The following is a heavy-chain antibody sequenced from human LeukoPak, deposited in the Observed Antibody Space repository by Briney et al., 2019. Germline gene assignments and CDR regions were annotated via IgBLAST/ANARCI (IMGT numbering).Heavy chain of an antibody. D-gene: IGHD6-13*01. CDR1: GYSISSGYF. V-gene: IGHV4-38-2*02. CDR2: IYNSGST. CDR3: ARAYSSSWYFNWFDP. J-gene: IGHJ5*02. Sequence: SETLSLTCTVSGYSISSGYFWGWIRQPPGKGLEWIGTIYNSGSTYYNASLESRVTISVDTSKNQFSLKLSSVTAADTAVYYCARAYSSSWYFNWFDPWGQGTLVTVSS.